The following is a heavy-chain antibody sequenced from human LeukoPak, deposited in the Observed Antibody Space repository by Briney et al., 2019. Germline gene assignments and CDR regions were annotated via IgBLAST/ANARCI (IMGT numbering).Heavy chain of an antibody. CDR2: ISYDGSNK. J-gene: IGHJ6*02. D-gene: IGHD5-12*01. Sequence: GGSLRLSCAASGFTFSSYAMSWVRQAPGKGLEWVAVISYDGSNKYYADSVKGRFTISRDNSKNTLYLQMNSLRAEDTAVYYCARDLSGYEDYYYYYGMDVWGQGTTVTVSS. V-gene: IGHV3-30-3*01. CDR1: GFTFSSYA. CDR3: ARDLSGYEDYYYYYGMDV.